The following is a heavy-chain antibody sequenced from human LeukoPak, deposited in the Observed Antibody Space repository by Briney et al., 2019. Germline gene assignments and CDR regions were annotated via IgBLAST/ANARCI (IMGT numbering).Heavy chain of an antibody. Sequence: SETLSLTCTVSGGSISSYYWSWIRQPPGKGLEWIGYIYYSGSTNYNPSLKSRVTISVDTSKNQFSLQLSSVTAADTAVYYCARVGRYFDWYIDYWGQGTLVTVSS. D-gene: IGHD3-9*01. CDR1: GGSISSYY. CDR3: ARVGRYFDWYIDY. V-gene: IGHV4-59*01. J-gene: IGHJ4*02. CDR2: IYYSGST.